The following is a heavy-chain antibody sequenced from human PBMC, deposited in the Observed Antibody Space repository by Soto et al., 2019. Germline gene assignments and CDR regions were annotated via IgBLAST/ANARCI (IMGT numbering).Heavy chain of an antibody. V-gene: IGHV3-23*01. CDR3: AKLLSDSSSPPRFF. D-gene: IGHD6-6*01. J-gene: IGHJ4*02. CDR2: ISGSGGST. Sequence: GGSLRLSCAASGFTFSSYAMSWVRQAPGKGLEWVSAISGSGGSTYYADSAKGRFTISRDNSKNTLYLQMNSLRAEDTAVYYCAKLLSDSSSPPRFFWGQGTLVTVSS. CDR1: GFTFSSYA.